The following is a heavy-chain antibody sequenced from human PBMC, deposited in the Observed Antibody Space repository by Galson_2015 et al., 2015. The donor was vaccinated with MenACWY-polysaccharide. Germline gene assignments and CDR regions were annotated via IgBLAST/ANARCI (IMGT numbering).Heavy chain of an antibody. J-gene: IGHJ4*02. V-gene: IGHV6-1*01. Sequence: CAISGDSVSSHSAVWNWIRQSPSRGLEWLGRTYCRSKCYNDYAVSVKSRITIKPDTSKDQFSLQLNSVTPEDTAVYYCTRNLDTLLPTRGGFDSWGQGTPVTVSS. CDR3: TRNLDTLLPTRGGFDS. D-gene: IGHD2-2*02. CDR2: TYCRSKCYN. CDR1: GDSVSSHSAV.